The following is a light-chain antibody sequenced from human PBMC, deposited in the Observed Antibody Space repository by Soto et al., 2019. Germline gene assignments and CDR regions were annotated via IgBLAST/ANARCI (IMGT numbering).Light chain of an antibody. CDR2: GAS. CDR1: QSVSSN. CDR3: QQYNNWPPIA. Sequence: EIVMTQSPATLSVSPGERATLSCRASQSVSSNLAWYQQKPGQAPRLLIYGASTRDTGIPARFSGSGSGTECPLTISSLQSEDFAVYYCQQYNNWPPIAFGQGTRLEIK. J-gene: IGKJ5*01. V-gene: IGKV3-15*01.